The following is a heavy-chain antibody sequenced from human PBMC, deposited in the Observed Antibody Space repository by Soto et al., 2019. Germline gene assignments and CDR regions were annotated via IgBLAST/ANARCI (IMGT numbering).Heavy chain of an antibody. Sequence: ASVKVSCKASGYTFTGYYMHWVRQAPGQGLEWMGWINPNSGGTNYAQKFQGWVTMTRDTSISTAYMELSRLRSDDTAVYYCAREARRNRDIVVVPAAMPKDYYYYMDVWGKGTTVTVSS. CDR1: GYTFTGYY. V-gene: IGHV1-2*04. CDR3: AREARRNRDIVVVPAAMPKDYYYYMDV. J-gene: IGHJ6*03. D-gene: IGHD2-2*01. CDR2: INPNSGGT.